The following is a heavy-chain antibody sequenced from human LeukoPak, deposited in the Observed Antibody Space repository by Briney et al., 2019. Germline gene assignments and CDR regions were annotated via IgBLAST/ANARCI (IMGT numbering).Heavy chain of an antibody. J-gene: IGHJ4*02. Sequence: PSETLSLTCAVYGGSFSGYYWSWIRQPPGKGLEWIGEINHSGSTNYNPSLKSRVTISLDRSKNQFSLKLSSVTAADTAVYYCARERGLGGFFDYWGQGTLVTVSS. V-gene: IGHV4-34*01. CDR1: GGSFSGYY. CDR3: ARERGLGGFFDY. D-gene: IGHD3-16*01. CDR2: INHSGST.